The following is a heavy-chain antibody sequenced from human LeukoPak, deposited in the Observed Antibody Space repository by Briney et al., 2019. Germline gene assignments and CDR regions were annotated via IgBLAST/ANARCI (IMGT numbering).Heavy chain of an antibody. CDR2: ISWNSGSI. CDR3: AKEQMAGAFDY. V-gene: IGHV3-9*01. J-gene: IGHJ4*02. Sequence: PGRSLRLSCAASGFTFDDYAMHWVRQAPGKGLEWVSGISWNSGSIGYADSVKGRFTISRDNAKNSLYLQMNGLRAEDTALYYCAKEQMAGAFDYWGQGTLVTVSS. D-gene: IGHD6-19*01. CDR1: GFTFDDYA.